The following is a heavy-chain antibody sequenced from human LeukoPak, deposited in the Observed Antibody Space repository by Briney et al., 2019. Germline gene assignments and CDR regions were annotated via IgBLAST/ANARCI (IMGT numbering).Heavy chain of an antibody. CDR1: GFTVSSNY. CDR2: IYSGGRT. J-gene: IGHJ6*02. V-gene: IGHV3-53*01. D-gene: IGHD3-10*01. Sequence: GGSLRLSCAASGFTVSSNYMSWVRQAPGKGLEWVSVIYSGGRTYYADSVKGRFTISRDNSKNTLYLRMNSLRVEDTAVYYCARDGGSMYGSGSYYISVGFDVWGQGTTVTVSS. CDR3: ARDGGSMYGSGSYYISVGFDV.